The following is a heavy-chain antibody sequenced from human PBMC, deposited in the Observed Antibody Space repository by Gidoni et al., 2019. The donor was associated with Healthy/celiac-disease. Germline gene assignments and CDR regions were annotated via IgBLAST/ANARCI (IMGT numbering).Heavy chain of an antibody. CDR1: GFTFRSYA. Sequence: EVQLLESGGGLVQPGGSLRLSCAASGFTFRSYAMSWVRQAQGKGLEWVSAISGSGGSTYYADSVKGRFTISRDNSKNTLYLQMNSLRAEDTAVYYCAKDLEYDFWSGYGDWSQGTLVTVSS. CDR2: ISGSGGST. D-gene: IGHD3-3*01. V-gene: IGHV3-23*01. J-gene: IGHJ4*02. CDR3: AKDLEYDFWSGYGD.